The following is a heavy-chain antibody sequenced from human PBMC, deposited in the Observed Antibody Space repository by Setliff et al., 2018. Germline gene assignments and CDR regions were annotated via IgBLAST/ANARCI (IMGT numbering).Heavy chain of an antibody. CDR3: ATDGPVLNGDYIS. CDR1: GGTFSDYH. V-gene: IGHV4-34*01. Sequence: PSETLSLTCAAYGGTFSDYHWTWIRQSPEKGLEWIGEINHRGSTNYNPPLKSRVTISTDTSKDQFSLSLGSVTAADTAVYYCATDGPVLNGDYISWGQGTLVTVSS. J-gene: IGHJ5*02. CDR2: INHRGST. D-gene: IGHD3-10*01.